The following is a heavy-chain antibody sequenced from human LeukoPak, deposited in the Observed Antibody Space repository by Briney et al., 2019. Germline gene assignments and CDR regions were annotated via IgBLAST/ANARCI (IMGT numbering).Heavy chain of an antibody. J-gene: IGHJ4*02. CDR2: IIPILGIA. CDR3: ASTVAAIIWDYYFDY. D-gene: IGHD4-23*01. V-gene: IGHV1-69*04. CDR1: GGTFSSYA. Sequence: SVKVSCKASGGTFSSYAISWVRQAPGQGLEWMGRIIPILGIANYAQKFQGRVTITADKSTSTAYMELSSLRSEDTAVYYCASTVAAIIWDYYFDYWGQGTLVTVSS.